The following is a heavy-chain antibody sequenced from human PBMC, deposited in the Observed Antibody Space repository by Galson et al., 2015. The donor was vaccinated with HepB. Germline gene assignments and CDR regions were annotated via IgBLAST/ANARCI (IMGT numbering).Heavy chain of an antibody. CDR3: ARHCSIITDPRVCYGMDV. J-gene: IGHJ6*02. CDR1: GFTFSSYS. D-gene: IGHD3-3*02. CDR2: ISTSSHDI. V-gene: IGHV3-21*01. Sequence: SLRLSCAASGFTFSSYSMNWFRQAPGKGLEWVSSISTSSHDIYHADSVKGRFTTSRANDKNSLYLQMDSLRAEDTALYFCARHCSIITDPRVCYGMDVWGQGTTVTVSS.